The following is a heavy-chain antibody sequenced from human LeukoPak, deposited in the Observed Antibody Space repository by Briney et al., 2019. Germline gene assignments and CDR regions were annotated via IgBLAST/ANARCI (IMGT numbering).Heavy chain of an antibody. CDR3: ARDYPARDWFFDG. CDR2: INANTGNP. V-gene: IGHV7-4-1*02. Sequence: RASVKVSCKASGYTFTSYSMNWVRQAPGQGLEYMGWINANTGNPTYAQGFTGRFVFSLDTSVSTAYLQISSLTAEDTAVYYCARDYPARDWFFDGWGRGTLVTVSS. J-gene: IGHJ2*01. CDR1: GYTFTSYS.